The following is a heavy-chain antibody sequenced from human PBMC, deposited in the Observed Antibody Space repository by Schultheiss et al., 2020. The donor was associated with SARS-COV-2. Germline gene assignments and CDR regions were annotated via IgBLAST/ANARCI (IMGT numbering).Heavy chain of an antibody. V-gene: IGHV4-38-2*02. CDR1: GYSISSGYY. Sequence: SETLSLTCAVSGYSISSGYYWGWIRQPPGKGLEWIGSIYHSGSTYYNPSLKSRVTISVDTSKNQFSLKLSSVTAADTAVYYCAREGQLLHNYYYHGMDVWGQGTTVTVSS. CDR2: IYHSGST. D-gene: IGHD6-19*01. J-gene: IGHJ6*02. CDR3: AREGQLLHNYYYHGMDV.